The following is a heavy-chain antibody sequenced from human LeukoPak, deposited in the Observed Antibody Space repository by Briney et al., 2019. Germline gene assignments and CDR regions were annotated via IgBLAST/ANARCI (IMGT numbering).Heavy chain of an antibody. D-gene: IGHD1-26*01. Sequence: SVKASCKASGGTFSSYAISWVRQAPGQGLEWMGRIIPIFGIANYAQKFQGRVTITADKSTSTAYMELSSLRSEDTAVYYCAAIVGATNAFGIWGQGTMVTVSS. CDR1: GGTFSSYA. CDR2: IIPIFGIA. CDR3: AAIVGATNAFGI. J-gene: IGHJ3*02. V-gene: IGHV1-69*04.